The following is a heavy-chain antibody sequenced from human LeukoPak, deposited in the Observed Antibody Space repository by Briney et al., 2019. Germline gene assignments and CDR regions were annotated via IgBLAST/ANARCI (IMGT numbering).Heavy chain of an antibody. J-gene: IGHJ4*02. D-gene: IGHD3-16*02. CDR3: TTGVITFGGVIADY. CDR1: GFTFSNAW. V-gene: IGHV3-15*01. Sequence: PGGSLRLSCAASGFTFSNAWMSWVRQAPGKGLEWVGRIKSKTDGGTTDYAAPVKGRFTISRDDSKNTLYLQMNSLKTEDTAVYYCTTGVITFGGVIADYWGQGTLVTVSS. CDR2: IKSKTDGGTT.